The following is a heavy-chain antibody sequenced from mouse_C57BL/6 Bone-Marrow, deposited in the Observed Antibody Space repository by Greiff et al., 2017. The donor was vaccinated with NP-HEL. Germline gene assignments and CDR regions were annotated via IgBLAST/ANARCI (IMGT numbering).Heavy chain of an antibody. V-gene: IGHV2-9-1*01. D-gene: IGHD2-3*01. CDR2: IWTGGGT. J-gene: IGHJ1*03. Sequence: VMLVESGPGLVAPSQSLSITCTVSGFSLTSYAISWVRQPPGKGLEWLGVIWTGGGTNYNSALKSRLSISKDNSKSQVFLKMNSLQTDDTARYYCARKVYDGYSWYFDVWGTGTTVTVSS. CDR3: ARKVYDGYSWYFDV. CDR1: GFSLTSYA.